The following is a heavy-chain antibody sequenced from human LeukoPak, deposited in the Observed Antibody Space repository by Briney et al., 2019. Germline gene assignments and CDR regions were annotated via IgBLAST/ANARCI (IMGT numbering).Heavy chain of an antibody. J-gene: IGHJ4*02. CDR3: ARDIGHYDILRSPH. CDR2: ISSSSSTI. Sequence: PGGSLRLSCAASGFTFSSYSMNWVRQAPGKGLEWVSYISSSSSTIYYADSVKGRFTISRDNAKNSLYLQMNSLRAEDTAVYYCARDIGHYDILRSPHWGQGTLVTVSS. CDR1: GFTFSSYS. D-gene: IGHD3-9*01. V-gene: IGHV3-48*04.